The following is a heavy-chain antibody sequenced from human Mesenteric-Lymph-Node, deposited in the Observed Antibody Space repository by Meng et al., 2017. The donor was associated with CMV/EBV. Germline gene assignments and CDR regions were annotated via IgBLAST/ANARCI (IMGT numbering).Heavy chain of an antibody. CDR1: GFTFSSYW. V-gene: IGHV3-7*01. CDR2: IKQDGSEK. D-gene: IGHD6-19*01. J-gene: IGHJ6*02. CDR3: ARSGDSSGWYWGYYYGLDV. Sequence: GGSLRLSCAASGFTFSSYWMNWVRQAPGKGLEWVANIKQDGSEKHYVDSVKGRFTISRDNAKNSVYLQMNSLRGEDTAVYYCARSGDSSGWYWGYYYGLDVWGQGTTVTVSS.